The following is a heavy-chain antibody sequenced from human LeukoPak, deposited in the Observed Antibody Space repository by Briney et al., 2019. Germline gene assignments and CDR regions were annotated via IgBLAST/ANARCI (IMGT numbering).Heavy chain of an antibody. CDR3: AKGGAAADNYWYFDL. Sequence: GRSLRLSCAASGFSFDAYAIHRVRQAPGKGLEWVSGISWNSGRIGCADSVKGRFTISRDNAKNSLYLQMNSLSPEDTAFYYCAKGGAAADNYWYFDLWGRGTLVTVFS. CDR2: ISWNSGRI. CDR1: GFSFDAYA. V-gene: IGHV3-9*01. J-gene: IGHJ2*01. D-gene: IGHD6-13*01.